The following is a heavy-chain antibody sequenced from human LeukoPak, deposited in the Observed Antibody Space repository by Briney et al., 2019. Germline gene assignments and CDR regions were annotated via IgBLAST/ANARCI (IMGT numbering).Heavy chain of an antibody. J-gene: IGHJ4*02. CDR3: ARDYWFGESYFDY. CDR1: GFTFSTYW. CDR2: IKQDGSEK. V-gene: IGHV3-7*01. D-gene: IGHD3-10*01. Sequence: PGGSLTLSWAASGFTFSTYWMTWVRQAPGKWLEWVANIKQDGSEKYYVDSVKGRFTISRDNAKNSLYLQMNTLRAEDTAVYYCARDYWFGESYFDYWGQGTLVTVSS.